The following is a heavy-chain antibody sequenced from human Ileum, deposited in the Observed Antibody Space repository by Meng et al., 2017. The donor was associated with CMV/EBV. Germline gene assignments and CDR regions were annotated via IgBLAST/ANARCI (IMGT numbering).Heavy chain of an antibody. CDR2: IKPHSGDT. Sequence: VQLAQSGTELKKPWASVKVSCKASGYTFTDYYMHWVRQAPGQGLEWMGWIKPHSGDTKYEKKFQSRVTMTSDTSISTVYMELTRLTPDDTAIYYCAREIIMAARAFGYWGQGTLVTVSS. V-gene: IGHV1-2*02. D-gene: IGHD5-12*01. J-gene: IGHJ4*02. CDR1: GYTFTDYY. CDR3: AREIIMAARAFGY.